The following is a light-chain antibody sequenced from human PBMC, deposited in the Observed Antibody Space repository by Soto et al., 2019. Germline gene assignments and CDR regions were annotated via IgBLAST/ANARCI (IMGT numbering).Light chain of an antibody. CDR1: ISDVGGYNF. J-gene: IGLJ1*01. CDR2: EVS. V-gene: IGLV2-14*03. Sequence: QCPLTQAASVLGSPGQSINISCTGTISDVGGYNFVSWYQQHPGKAPKLMIYEVSNRPSGVSNRFSGSKSGNTASLTISGLQPEDEADYYCRSYTTSSTVVFGTGTKVTVL. CDR3: RSYTTSSTVV.